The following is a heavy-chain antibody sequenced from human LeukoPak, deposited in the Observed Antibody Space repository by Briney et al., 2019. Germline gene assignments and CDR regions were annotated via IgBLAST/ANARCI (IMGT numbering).Heavy chain of an antibody. D-gene: IGHD3-22*01. CDR2: ISGSGGST. J-gene: IGHJ4*02. CDR1: GLTFSSYA. CDR3: AKVPSYYYDSSGFWDY. Sequence: GGSLRLSCAASGLTFSSYAMSWVRQAPGKGLEWVSAISGSGGSTYYADSVKGRFTISRDNSKNTLYLQMNSLRAEDTAVYYCAKVPSYYYDSSGFWDYWGQGTLVTVSS. V-gene: IGHV3-23*01.